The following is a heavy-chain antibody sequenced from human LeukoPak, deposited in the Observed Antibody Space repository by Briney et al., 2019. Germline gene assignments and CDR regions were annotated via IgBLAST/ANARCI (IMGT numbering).Heavy chain of an antibody. Sequence: GGSLRLSCAASGFTFSSYAMHWVRQAPGKGLEWVAVISYDGSNKYYADSVKGRFTISRDNSKNTLYLQMNSLRAEDRAVYYCARVILHGFLEWLLTPVDYWGQGTLVTVSS. D-gene: IGHD3-3*01. J-gene: IGHJ4*02. CDR2: ISYDGSNK. CDR3: ARVILHGFLEWLLTPVDY. V-gene: IGHV3-30-3*01. CDR1: GFTFSSYA.